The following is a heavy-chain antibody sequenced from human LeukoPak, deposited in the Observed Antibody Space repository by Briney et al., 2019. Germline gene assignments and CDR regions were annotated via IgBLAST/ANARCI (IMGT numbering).Heavy chain of an antibody. CDR1: SGSFSGYY. Sequence: PSETLSLTCAVHSGSFSGYYWSWIRQPPGKGLEWIGEINHSGSTNYNPSLKSRVTISVDTSKNQFSLKLSSVTAADTAVYYCARGRRGDLAAAGRSFDYWGQGTLVTVSS. J-gene: IGHJ4*02. V-gene: IGHV4-34*01. CDR2: INHSGST. CDR3: ARGRRGDLAAAGRSFDY. D-gene: IGHD6-13*01.